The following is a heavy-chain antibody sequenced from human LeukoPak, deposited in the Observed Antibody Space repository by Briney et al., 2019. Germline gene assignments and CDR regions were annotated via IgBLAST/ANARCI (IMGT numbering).Heavy chain of an antibody. CDR1: GGSFSGYY. CDR2: IYYSGST. CDR3: ARVWFGESNHFDY. J-gene: IGHJ4*02. V-gene: IGHV4-59*01. D-gene: IGHD3-10*01. Sequence: SETLSLTCAVYGGSFSGYYWSWIRQPPGKGLEWIGYIYYSGSTNYNPSLKSRVTISVDTSKNQFSLKLSSVTAADTAVYYCARVWFGESNHFDYWGQGTLVTVSS.